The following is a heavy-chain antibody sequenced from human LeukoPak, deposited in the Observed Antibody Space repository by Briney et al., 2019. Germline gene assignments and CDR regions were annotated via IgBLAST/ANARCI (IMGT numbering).Heavy chain of an antibody. CDR1: GGSISGYY. J-gene: IGHJ4*02. V-gene: IGHV4-59*08. CDR3: ARSRDGYKFGYFDF. D-gene: IGHD5-24*01. Sequence: PSETLSLTCFVSGGSISGYYWNWIRQPPGKGLEWIGYISLTETTNYNSFLKSGVTISENTSRNNSLRTRNSVTAADRPVFYCARSRDGYKFGYFDFWGQGALVTVSS. CDR2: ISLTETT.